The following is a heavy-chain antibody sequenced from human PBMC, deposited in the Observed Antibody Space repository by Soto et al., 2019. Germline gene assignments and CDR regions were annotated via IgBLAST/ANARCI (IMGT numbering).Heavy chain of an antibody. CDR3: ARERNDFWRLMDV. Sequence: PGGSLRLSCAASGFTFSSYWMHWVRQAPGKGLVWVSRINSDGSSTSYADSVKGRFTISRDNAKNTLYLQMNSLRAEDTAVYYCARERNDFWRLMDVWGKGTTVTVSS. J-gene: IGHJ6*03. V-gene: IGHV3-74*01. CDR1: GFTFSSYW. D-gene: IGHD3-3*01. CDR2: INSDGSST.